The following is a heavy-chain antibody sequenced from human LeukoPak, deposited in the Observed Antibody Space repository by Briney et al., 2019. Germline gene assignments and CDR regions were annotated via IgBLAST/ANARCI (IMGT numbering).Heavy chain of an antibody. D-gene: IGHD6-19*01. V-gene: IGHV3-30*18. CDR2: ISYDGSNK. J-gene: IGHJ6*02. CDR1: GFTFSSYG. Sequence: PGGSLRLSCAASGFTFSSYGMHWVRQAPGKGLEWVAVISYDGSNKYYADSVKGRFTISRDNSKNTLYLQMNSLRAEDTAVYYCAKAYSSGRHYYYYGMDVWGQGTTVTVSS. CDR3: AKAYSSGRHYYYYGMDV.